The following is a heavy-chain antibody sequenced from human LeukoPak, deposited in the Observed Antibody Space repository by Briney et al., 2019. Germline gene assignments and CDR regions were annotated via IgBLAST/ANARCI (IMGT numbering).Heavy chain of an antibody. CDR2: IYHSGST. CDR1: GYSISSGYY. J-gene: IGHJ4*02. D-gene: IGHD6-6*01. CDR3: ARQPLEYSSSAFDY. V-gene: IGHV4-38-2*01. Sequence: PSETLSLTCAVSGYSISSGYYWGWIRQPPGKGLEWIGSIYHSGSTYYNPSLKSRVTISVDTSKNQFSLKLSSVTAADTAVYYCARQPLEYSSSAFDYWGQGTLVTVSS.